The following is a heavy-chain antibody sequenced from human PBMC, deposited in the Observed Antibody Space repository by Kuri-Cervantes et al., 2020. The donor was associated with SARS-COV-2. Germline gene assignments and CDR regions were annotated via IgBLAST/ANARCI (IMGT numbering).Heavy chain of an antibody. V-gene: IGHV3-38-3*01. Sequence: GGSLRLSCAASGFTVSSNEMSWVRQAPGKGLEWVSSISGGSTYYADSRKGRFTISRDNSKNTLHLQMNSRRAEDTAVYYCARDRHITIFGVVMGIQSAYYYYYMDVWGKGTTVTVSS. CDR1: GFTVSSNE. D-gene: IGHD3-3*01. CDR2: ISGGST. CDR3: ARDRHITIFGVVMGIQSAYYYYYMDV. J-gene: IGHJ6*03.